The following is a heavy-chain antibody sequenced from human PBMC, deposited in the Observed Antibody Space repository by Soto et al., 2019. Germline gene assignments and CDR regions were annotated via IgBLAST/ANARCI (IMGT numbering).Heavy chain of an antibody. D-gene: IGHD3-10*01. CDR2: IIPIFGTA. Sequence: SVKVSCKASGGTFSSYAISWVRQAPGQGLEWMGGIIPIFGTANYAQRFQGRVTITAEESTSTAYMELSSLRSEDTAVYYCARDLRGSGSPDYFDYWGQGTLVTVSS. CDR3: ARDLRGSGSPDYFDY. J-gene: IGHJ4*02. V-gene: IGHV1-69*13. CDR1: GGTFSSYA.